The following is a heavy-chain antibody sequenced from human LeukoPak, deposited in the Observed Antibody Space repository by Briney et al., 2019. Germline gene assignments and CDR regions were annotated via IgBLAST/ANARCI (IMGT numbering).Heavy chain of an antibody. CDR1: GFTFSSYA. D-gene: IGHD1-20*01. CDR3: ARSRSLLTGYFDY. V-gene: IGHV3-30*07. J-gene: IGHJ4*02. Sequence: PGGSLRLSCAASGFTFSSYAMHWVRQAPGKGLEWVAVISYDGSNKYYADSVKGRFTISRDNAKNSLYLQMNSLRAEDTAVYYCARSRSLLTGYFDYWGQGTLVTVSS. CDR2: ISYDGSNK.